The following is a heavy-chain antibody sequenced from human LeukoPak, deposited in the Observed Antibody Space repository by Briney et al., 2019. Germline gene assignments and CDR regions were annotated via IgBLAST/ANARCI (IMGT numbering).Heavy chain of an antibody. J-gene: IGHJ4*02. CDR3: ARDPSNWPSGSYYFDY. CDR1: GYTFTSYY. D-gene: IGHD1-26*01. CDR2: INPSGGST. Sequence: ASVKVSCKASGYTFTSYYMHWVRQAPGQGLEWMGIINPSGGSTSYAQKFQGRVTMTRDTSTSTVYMELSSLRSEDTAVYYCARDPSNWPSGSYYFDYWGQGTLVTVSS. V-gene: IGHV1-46*01.